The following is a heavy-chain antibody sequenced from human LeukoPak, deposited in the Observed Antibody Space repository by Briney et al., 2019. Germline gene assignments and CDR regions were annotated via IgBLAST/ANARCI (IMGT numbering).Heavy chain of an antibody. D-gene: IGHD4-23*01. Sequence: GSLRLSCAASGFTFSTYSLNWVRQAPGKGLEWLSHITITGTLYYADSVKGRFTVSRDNAENSLYLQMNSLRAEDTAVYYCASDYGGINRDYWGQGTLVTVPS. CDR2: ITITGTL. CDR1: GFTFSTYS. V-gene: IGHV3-48*01. J-gene: IGHJ4*02. CDR3: ASDYGGINRDY.